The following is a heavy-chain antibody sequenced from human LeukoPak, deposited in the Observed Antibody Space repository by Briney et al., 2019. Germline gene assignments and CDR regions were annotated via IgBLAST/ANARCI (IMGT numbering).Heavy chain of an antibody. CDR1: GYSISSGYY. Sequence: PSETLSLTCAVSGYSISSGYYWGWIRGPPGKGLECIGSIYHSGSTYYNPSLKSRVTISVDTSKNQFSLKLSSVTAADTAVYYCARLLTGDAFDIWGQGTMVTVSS. CDR3: ARLLTGDAFDI. J-gene: IGHJ3*02. V-gene: IGHV4-38-2*01. D-gene: IGHD7-27*01. CDR2: IYHSGST.